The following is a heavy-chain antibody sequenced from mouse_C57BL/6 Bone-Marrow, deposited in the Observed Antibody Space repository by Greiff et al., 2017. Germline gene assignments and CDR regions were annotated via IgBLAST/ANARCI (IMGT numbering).Heavy chain of an antibody. V-gene: IGHV5-6*01. J-gene: IGHJ4*01. CDR1: GFTFSSYG. CDR2: ISSGGSYT. CDR3: APYYYGSSLYYAMDY. D-gene: IGHD1-1*01. Sequence: EVKLVESGGDLVKPGGSLKLSCAASGFTFSSYGMSWVRQTPDKRLEWVATISSGGSYTYYPDSVKGRFTISRDTAKNTLYLQMSSLQSEDTAMYYCAPYYYGSSLYYAMDYWGQGTSLTVSS.